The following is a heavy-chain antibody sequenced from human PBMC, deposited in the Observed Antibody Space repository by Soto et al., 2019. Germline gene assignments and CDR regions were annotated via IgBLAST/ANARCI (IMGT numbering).Heavy chain of an antibody. V-gene: IGHV1-69*13. CDR1: GGTFSSYA. CDR3: ARDIRSSGWVNWFDP. CDR2: IIPIFGTA. D-gene: IGHD6-19*01. J-gene: IGHJ5*02. Sequence: SVKVSCKASGGTFSSYAISWVRQAPGQGLEWMGGIIPIFGTANYAQKFQGRVTITADESTSTAYMELSSLRSEDTAVYYCARDIRSSGWVNWFDPWGQGTLVTSPQ.